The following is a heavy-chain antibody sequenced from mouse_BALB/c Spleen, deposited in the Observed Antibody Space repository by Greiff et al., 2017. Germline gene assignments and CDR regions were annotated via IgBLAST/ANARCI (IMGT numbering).Heavy chain of an antibody. CDR2: ISNGGGST. D-gene: IGHD2-10*02. CDR3: ARHVREYGNYFDY. CDR1: GFTFSSYT. Sequence: EVHLVESGGGLVQPGGSLKLSCAASGFTFSSYTMSWVRQTPEKRLEWVAYISNGGGSTYYPDTVKGRFTISRDNAKNTLYLQMSSLKSEDTAMYYCARHVREYGNYFDYWGQGTTLTVSS. J-gene: IGHJ2*01. V-gene: IGHV5-12-2*01.